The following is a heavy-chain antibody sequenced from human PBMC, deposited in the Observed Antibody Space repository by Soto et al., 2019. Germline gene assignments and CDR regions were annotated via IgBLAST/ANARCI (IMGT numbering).Heavy chain of an antibody. V-gene: IGHV4-34*01. Sequence: SETLSLTCAVYGASFSGYYWTWIRQPPGKGLELIGYIYHSGNTYYNPSLKSRVTISVDRSKNQFSLKLSSVTAADTAVYYCARVPDRWGQGTLVTVSS. CDR2: IYHSGNT. J-gene: IGHJ5*02. D-gene: IGHD2-2*01. CDR1: GASFSGYY. CDR3: ARVPDR.